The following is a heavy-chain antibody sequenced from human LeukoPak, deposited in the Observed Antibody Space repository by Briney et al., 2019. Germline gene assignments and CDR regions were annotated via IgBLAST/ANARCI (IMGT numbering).Heavy chain of an antibody. Sequence: SETLSLTCTVSGGSISSYYWSWIRQPAGKGLEWIGRIYTSGSTNYNPSLKSRVTISVDKSKTQFSLKLSSVTAADTAVYYCARDQGQLPNFDYWGQGTLVSVSS. CDR2: IYTSGST. CDR1: GGSISSYY. CDR3: ARDQGQLPNFDY. D-gene: IGHD5-18*01. V-gene: IGHV4-4*07. J-gene: IGHJ4*02.